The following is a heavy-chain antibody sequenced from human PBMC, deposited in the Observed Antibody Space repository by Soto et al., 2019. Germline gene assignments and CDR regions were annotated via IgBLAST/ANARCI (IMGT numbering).Heavy chain of an antibody. CDR3: ARYKSNYYYGMDV. J-gene: IGHJ6*02. V-gene: IGHV4-34*01. Sequence: SETLSLTCAVYGGPFSGYYWTWIRQPPGKGLEWIGEINHSGSTNYNPSLKSRVTISVDTSKNQFSLKLSSVTAADTAVYYCARYKSNYYYGMDVWGQGTTVTVS. D-gene: IGHD1-20*01. CDR1: GGPFSGYY. CDR2: INHSGST.